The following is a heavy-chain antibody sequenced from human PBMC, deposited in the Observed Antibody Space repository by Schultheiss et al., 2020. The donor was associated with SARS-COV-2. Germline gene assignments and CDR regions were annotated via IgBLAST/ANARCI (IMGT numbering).Heavy chain of an antibody. CDR2: IYYSGST. CDR1: GGSISSSNW. D-gene: IGHD1-1*01. J-gene: IGHJ4*02. Sequence: SETLSLTCAVSGGSISSSNWWSWVRQPPGKGLEWIGYIYYSGSTYYNPSLKSRVTISVDTSKNQFSLKLSSVTAADTAVYYCASSWYDDYFDYWGQGTLVTVSS. CDR3: ASSWYDDYFDY. V-gene: IGHV4-4*02.